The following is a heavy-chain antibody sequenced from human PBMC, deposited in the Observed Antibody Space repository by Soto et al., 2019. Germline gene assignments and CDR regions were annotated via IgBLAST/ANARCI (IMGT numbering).Heavy chain of an antibody. Sequence: QVQLVESGGGSVKPGGSLRLSCAASGFTFSDYYMSWIRQAPGKGLEWVSYISSSGITTYSADSVEGRFTISRDNAKKSLYLHMNSLSADDTAVYYCATFYCSGGSCYNSLDYWGQGTLVTVSS. CDR2: ISSSGITT. CDR3: ATFYCSGGSCYNSLDY. V-gene: IGHV3-11*01. D-gene: IGHD2-15*01. J-gene: IGHJ4*02. CDR1: GFTFSDYY.